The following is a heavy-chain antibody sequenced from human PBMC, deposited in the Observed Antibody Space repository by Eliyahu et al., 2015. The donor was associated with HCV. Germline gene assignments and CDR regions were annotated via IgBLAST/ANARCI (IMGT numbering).Heavy chain of an antibody. D-gene: IGHD3-16*01. CDR1: GFSFGDSH. V-gene: IGHV3-11*01. CDR2: ITSTTDT. J-gene: IGHJ3*02. CDR3: ARDLGIGGAFHM. Sequence: QVHLVESGGGXVKPGGSLRLSCAAXGFSFGDSHMGWFRQAPGKGLEWISYITSTTDTFYXDSMKGRLTISRDNAKKSLYLQMNSLRVEDTAVYFCARDLGIGGAFHMWGQGTMVTVSS.